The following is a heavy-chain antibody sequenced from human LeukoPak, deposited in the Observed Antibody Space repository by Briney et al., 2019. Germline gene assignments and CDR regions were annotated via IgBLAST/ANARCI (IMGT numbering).Heavy chain of an antibody. Sequence: SETLSLTCTVSGGSISSYYWSWIRQPAGKGLEWIGRVYGSGSTNYNPSLKSRLTVSLDTSKNQFSLRLSSVTAADTAIYYCARDKVGTSYFDFWGQGALVTVSS. CDR2: VYGSGST. J-gene: IGHJ4*02. CDR1: GGSISSYY. CDR3: ARDKVGTSYFDF. D-gene: IGHD1-26*01. V-gene: IGHV4-4*07.